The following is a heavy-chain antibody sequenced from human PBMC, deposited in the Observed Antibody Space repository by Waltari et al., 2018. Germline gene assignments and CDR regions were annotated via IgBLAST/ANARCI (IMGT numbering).Heavy chain of an antibody. D-gene: IGHD5-12*01. V-gene: IGHV4-61*09. J-gene: IGHJ4*02. Sequence: QVQLQESGPGLVKPSQTLSLTCTVSGGSISSGSYYWSWIRQPAGKGLEWIGYIYTSGSTNSNPSPKSLVTISVDTSKNQFSLKLSSVTAADTAVYYCARQGGGYDYQRNYDYWGQGTLVTVSS. CDR2: IYTSGST. CDR3: ARQGGGYDYQRNYDY. CDR1: GGSISSGSYY.